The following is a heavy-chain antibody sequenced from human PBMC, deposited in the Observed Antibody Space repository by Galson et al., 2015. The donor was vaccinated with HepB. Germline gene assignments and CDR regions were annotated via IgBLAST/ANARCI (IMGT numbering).Heavy chain of an antibody. CDR3: ARDGYSSSWYVRYFDL. Sequence: SLRLSCAASGFTVSNNYMSWVRQAPGKGLEWVSVIYSGGSTYYADHVKGRFTISRDNSKNTLYLQMNSLRAEDTAVYYCARDGYSSSWYVRYFDLWGRGTLVTVSS. J-gene: IGHJ2*01. D-gene: IGHD6-13*01. CDR2: IYSGGST. CDR1: GFTVSNNY. V-gene: IGHV3-66*01.